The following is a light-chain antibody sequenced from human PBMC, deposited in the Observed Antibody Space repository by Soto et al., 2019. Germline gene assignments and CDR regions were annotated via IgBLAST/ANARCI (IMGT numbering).Light chain of an antibody. V-gene: IGKV2-28*01. CDR2: LGS. J-gene: IGKJ1*01. Sequence: DIVMTQSPLSLPVTPGEPASISCRSSQSLLHSNGYNYLDWYLQKPGQSPQLLIYLGSNRASGVPDRFSGSGSGTDFTLKISRVEAEDVGVYYCMKALQTPRTFGQGTRWIS. CDR3: MKALQTPRT. CDR1: QSLLHSNGYNY.